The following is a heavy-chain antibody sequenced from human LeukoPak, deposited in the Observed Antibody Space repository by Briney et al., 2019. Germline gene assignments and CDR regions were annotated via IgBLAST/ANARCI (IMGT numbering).Heavy chain of an antibody. V-gene: IGHV4-39*01. CDR2: IYYSGST. CDR1: GGSISSSSYY. J-gene: IGHJ2*01. Sequence: SETLSLTCTVSGGSISSSSYYWGWIRQPPGKGLDWIGSIYYSGSTYYNPSLKSRVTISVDTSKNQFSLKLSSVTAADTAVYYCARLVTMIVVVTRAQDLWYFDLWGRGTLVTVSS. CDR3: ARLVTMIVVVTRAQDLWYFDL. D-gene: IGHD3-22*01.